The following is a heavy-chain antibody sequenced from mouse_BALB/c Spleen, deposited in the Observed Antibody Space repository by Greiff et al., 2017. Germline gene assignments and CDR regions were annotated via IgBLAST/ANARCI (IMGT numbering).Heavy chain of an antibody. V-gene: IGHV1-12*01. CDR1: GYTFTSYN. CDR3: ARPGTFYYFDY. CDR2: IYPRNGDT. D-gene: IGHD4-1*01. Sequence: QVQLQQPGAELVKPGASVKMSCKASGYTFTSYNMHWVKQTPGQGLEWIGAIYPRNGDTSYNQKFKGKATLTADKSSSTAYMQLSSLTSEDSAVYYCARPGTFYYFDYWGQGTTLTVSS. J-gene: IGHJ2*01.